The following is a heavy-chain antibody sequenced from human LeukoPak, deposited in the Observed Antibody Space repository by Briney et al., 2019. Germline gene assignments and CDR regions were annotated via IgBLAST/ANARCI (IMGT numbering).Heavy chain of an antibody. CDR2: IHHSGIT. V-gene: IGHV4-39*01. CDR3: AGHLDYDGSGTYLGF. CDR1: GGSISSSSHY. J-gene: IGHJ4*02. Sequence: SETLSLTCSVSGGSISSSSHYCGWIRQSPEKGLEWIGSIHHSGITYYYPSFKSRVTISVDTSKNQFFLILSSVAAADTAVYYCAGHLDYDGSGTYLGFWGRGTLVTVSS. D-gene: IGHD3-10*01.